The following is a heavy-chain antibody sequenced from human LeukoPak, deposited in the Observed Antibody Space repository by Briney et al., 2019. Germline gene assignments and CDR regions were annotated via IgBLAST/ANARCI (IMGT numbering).Heavy chain of an antibody. Sequence: GGSLRLSCAASGFTFSTYAMTWVRQAPGQGLEWVSSITGSGRTTYYADSVKGRFTISRDNAKNSVYLQMSSLRAEDTAVYRCTIFDYWGQGTLVTVSS. J-gene: IGHJ4*02. CDR3: TIFDY. CDR1: GFTFSTYA. V-gene: IGHV3-23*01. CDR2: ITGSGRTT.